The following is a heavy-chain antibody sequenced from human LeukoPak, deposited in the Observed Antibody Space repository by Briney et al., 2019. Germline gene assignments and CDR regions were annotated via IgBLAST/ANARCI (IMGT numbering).Heavy chain of an antibody. J-gene: IGHJ6*02. CDR2: IYYSGST. Sequence: SETLSPTCTVSGGSISSYYWSWIRQPPGKGLEWIGYIYYSGSTNYNPSLKSRVTISVDTSKNQFSLKLSSVTAADTAVYYCARLRYADYGMDVWGQGTTVTVSS. CDR1: GGSISSYY. D-gene: IGHD3-9*01. V-gene: IGHV4-59*01. CDR3: ARLRYADYGMDV.